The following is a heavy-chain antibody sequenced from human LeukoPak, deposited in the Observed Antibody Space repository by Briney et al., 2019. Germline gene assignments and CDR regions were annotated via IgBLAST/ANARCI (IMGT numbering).Heavy chain of an antibody. J-gene: IGHJ4*02. CDR2: INPNRGGT. CDR1: GYTFTGYY. CDR3: ARDVRAVAGHFDY. Sequence: SVKVSCKASGYTFTGYYMHWVRQAPGQGLEWMGWINPNRGGTNYAQKFQGRVTMTRDTSISTAYMELSRLRSDDTAVYYCARDVRAVAGHFDYWGQGTLVTVSS. V-gene: IGHV1-2*02. D-gene: IGHD6-19*01.